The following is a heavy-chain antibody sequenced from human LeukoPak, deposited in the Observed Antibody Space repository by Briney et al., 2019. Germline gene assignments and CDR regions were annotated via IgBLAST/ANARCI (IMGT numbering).Heavy chain of an antibody. CDR2: ISYDGSNK. Sequence: PGGSLRLSCAASGFTFSSYGMHWVRQAPGKGLEWVAVISYDGSNKYYADSVKGRFTISRDNSKNTLYLQMNSLRAEDTAVYYCAKDGWSYGYVTYYYYYMDVWGKGTTVTVSS. CDR1: GFTFSSYG. J-gene: IGHJ6*03. D-gene: IGHD5-18*01. V-gene: IGHV3-30*18. CDR3: AKDGWSYGYVTYYYYYMDV.